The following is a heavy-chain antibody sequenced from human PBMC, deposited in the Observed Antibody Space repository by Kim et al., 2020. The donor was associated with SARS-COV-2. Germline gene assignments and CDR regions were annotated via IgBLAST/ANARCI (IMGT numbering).Heavy chain of an antibody. CDR2: IYYSGST. CDR3: ARAGAAAGTTHLRGYYYGMDV. Sequence: SETLSLTCTVSGGSISSGGYYWSWIRQHPGKGLEWIGYIYYSGSTYYNPSLKSRVTISVDTSKNQFSLKLSSVTAADTAVYYCARAGAAAGTTHLRGYYYGMDVWGQGTTVTVSS. V-gene: IGHV4-31*03. D-gene: IGHD6-13*01. J-gene: IGHJ6*02. CDR1: GGSISSGGYY.